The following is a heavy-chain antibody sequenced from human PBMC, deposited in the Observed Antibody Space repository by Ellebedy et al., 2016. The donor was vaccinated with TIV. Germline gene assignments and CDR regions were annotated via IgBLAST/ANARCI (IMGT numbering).Heavy chain of an antibody. V-gene: IGHV1-18*01. D-gene: IGHD1-26*01. CDR2: ISAYNGET. J-gene: IGHJ3*01. CDR1: GFTFTTYG. CDR3: ARPRTWELNDAFDL. Sequence: ASVKVFCXTSGFTFTTYGFSWVRQAPGQGLEWMGWISAYNGETAYAQKLQGRVTMTADTSTSTTYMELRNLRSDDTAVYYCARPRTWELNDAFDLWGQGTMVTVSS.